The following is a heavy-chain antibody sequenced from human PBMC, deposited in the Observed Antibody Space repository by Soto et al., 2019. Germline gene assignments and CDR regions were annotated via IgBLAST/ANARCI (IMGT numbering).Heavy chain of an antibody. CDR3: TGCGIREHSIGYSLGIYGMDV. CDR2: VIPMFNTT. J-gene: IGHJ6*02. D-gene: IGHD3-22*01. Sequence: QVQLVQSGAEVKKPGSSVKVSCKASGGTFSNFAISCVRQAPGQGLEWLGGVIPMFNTTNYGQRFQGSVTITGDVSTGAAYMDFRSLRSEGSAADSCTGCGIREHSIGYSLGIYGMDVWGQGTTVAVSS. V-gene: IGHV1-69*12. CDR1: GGTFSNFA.